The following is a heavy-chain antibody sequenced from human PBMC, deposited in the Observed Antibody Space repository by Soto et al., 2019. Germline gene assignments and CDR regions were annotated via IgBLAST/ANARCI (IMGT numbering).Heavy chain of an antibody. J-gene: IGHJ4*02. V-gene: IGHV5-51*01. Sequence: GESLKISCKGSGYSFTSYWIGWVRQMPGKGLEWMGIIYPGDSDTRYSPSFQGQVTISADNSISTAYLPWSSLKASDTAMYYCARHALGGYYDSSGYYVDYWGQGTLVTVSS. D-gene: IGHD3-22*01. CDR1: GYSFTSYW. CDR3: ARHALGGYYDSSGYYVDY. CDR2: IYPGDSDT.